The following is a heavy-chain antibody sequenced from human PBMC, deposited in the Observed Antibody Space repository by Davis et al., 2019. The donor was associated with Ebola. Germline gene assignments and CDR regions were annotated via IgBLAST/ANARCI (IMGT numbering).Heavy chain of an antibody. CDR1: GFSFSAYW. V-gene: IGHV3-74*01. D-gene: IGHD6-13*01. J-gene: IGHJ4*02. CDR2: ISGDGSTT. CDR3: AKDIGALPYSSPFDY. Sequence: HTGGSLRLSCAASGFSFSAYWMHWVRQAPGKGLVWVSRISGDGSTTSYADSVRGRFTVSRDNAKSSLYLQVNSLRAEDTALYYCAKDIGALPYSSPFDYWGQGTLVTVSS.